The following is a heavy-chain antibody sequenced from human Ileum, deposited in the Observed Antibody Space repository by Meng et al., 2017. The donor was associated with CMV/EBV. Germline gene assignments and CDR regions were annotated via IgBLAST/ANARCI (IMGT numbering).Heavy chain of an antibody. J-gene: IGHJ4*02. CDR2: ISGSGGST. D-gene: IGHD2-2*02. CDR1: GFTFSSYA. Sequence: GESLKISCAASGFTFSSYAMSWVRQAPGKGLEWVSSISGSGGSTYYADSVKGRFTISRDNSKNTLFLQMNSLRGEDTAVYYCANRPSSEVVPAVIGDYWGQGTLVTVSS. CDR3: ANRPSSEVVPAVIGDY. V-gene: IGHV3-23*01.